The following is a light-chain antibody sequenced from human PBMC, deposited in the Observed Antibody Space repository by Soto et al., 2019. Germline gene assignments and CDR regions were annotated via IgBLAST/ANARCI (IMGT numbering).Light chain of an antibody. CDR2: GAA. CDR1: QSVSSRN. Sequence: EIVLTQSPGTLSLSPGERVTLSCRASQSVSSRNLAWYQQKAGQAPRLLVYGAASRATGIPDRFSGSGSGTDFTLTISRLEPEDFAVYYCQHYGRSRTFGQGTKVDIK. CDR3: QHYGRSRT. J-gene: IGKJ1*01. V-gene: IGKV3-20*01.